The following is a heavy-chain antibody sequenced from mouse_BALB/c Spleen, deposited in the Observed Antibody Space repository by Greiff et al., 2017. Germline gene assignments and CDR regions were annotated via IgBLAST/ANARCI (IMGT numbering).Heavy chain of an antibody. Sequence: EVQLQQSGAELVKPGASVKLSCTASGFTFNDTYMHWVKQRPEQGLEWIGRIDPGNGNTKYDPKFQGKATITADTSTNTAYLQLSSLTSEDTAVYYCARYEFYAMDYWGQGTSVTVSA. D-gene: IGHD2-12*01. CDR1: GFTFNDTY. J-gene: IGHJ4*01. CDR3: ARYEFYAMDY. CDR2: IDPGNGNT. V-gene: IGHV14-3*02.